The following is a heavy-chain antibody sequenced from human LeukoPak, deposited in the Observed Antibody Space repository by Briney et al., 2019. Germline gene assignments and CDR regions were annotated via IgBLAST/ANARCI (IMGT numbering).Heavy chain of an antibody. CDR3: ARRGVVVVGSNWFDP. CDR2: IYYSGST. J-gene: IGHJ5*02. V-gene: IGHV4-31*03. Sequence: SETLSLTCTVSGGSISSGGYYWSWIRQHPGKGLEWIGYIYYSGSTYYNPSLKSRVTISVDTSKNQFSLKLSSVTAADTAVYYCARRGVVVVGSNWFDPWGQGALVTVSS. CDR1: GGSISSGGYY. D-gene: IGHD2-15*01.